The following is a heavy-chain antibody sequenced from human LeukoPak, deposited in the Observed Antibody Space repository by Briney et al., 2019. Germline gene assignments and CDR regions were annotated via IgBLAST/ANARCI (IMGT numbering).Heavy chain of an antibody. V-gene: IGHV1-46*01. D-gene: IGHD2-2*01. CDR1: GYTFTSYY. J-gene: IGHJ4*02. Sequence: GASVKVSCKASGYTFTSYYMHWVRQAPGQGLEWMGIINPSGGSTSYAQKFQGRVTMTRDMSTSTVYMELSSLRSEDTAVYYCARVVPAAMILDYWGQGTLVTVSS. CDR3: ARVVPAAMILDY. CDR2: INPSGGST.